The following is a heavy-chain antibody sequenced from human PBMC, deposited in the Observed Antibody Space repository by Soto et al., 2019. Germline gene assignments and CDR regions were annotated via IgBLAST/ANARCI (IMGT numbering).Heavy chain of an antibody. CDR3: ARARRYPGSYYDDDAFDI. CDR1: GGSISSYY. V-gene: IGHV4-59*01. J-gene: IGHJ3*02. CDR2: MYNSGST. D-gene: IGHD1-26*01. Sequence: SETLSLTCSVSGGSISSYYWSWIRQPPGKRLEWIGYMYNSGSTNYNPSLKSRVTISVDTSKNQFSLKLISVTAADTAVYYCARARRYPGSYYDDDAFDIWGQGTMVTVSS.